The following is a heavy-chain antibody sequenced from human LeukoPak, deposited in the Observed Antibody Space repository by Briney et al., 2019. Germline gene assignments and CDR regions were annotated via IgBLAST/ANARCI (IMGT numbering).Heavy chain of an antibody. CDR3: AKGPWVGFFDY. CDR1: GFTFSSYA. D-gene: IGHD1-26*01. CDR2: ISGSGGST. V-gene: IGHV3-23*01. Sequence: GGSLRLSCAASGFTFSSYAMSWVRQAPGKGLEGVSAISGSGGSTYYADSVKGRCAISRDNSKNTLYLQMNTLRAEDTAVYYCAKGPWVGFFDYWGQGTLVTVSS. J-gene: IGHJ4*02.